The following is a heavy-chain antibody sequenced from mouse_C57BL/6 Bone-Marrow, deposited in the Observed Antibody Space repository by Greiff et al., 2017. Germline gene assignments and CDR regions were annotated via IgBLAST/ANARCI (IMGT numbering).Heavy chain of an antibody. Sequence: DVQLVESGGGLVKPGGSLKLSCAASGFTFSSYTMSWVRQTPEKRLQWVAAISGGGGNTYYPDRVKGRFTISRDNDKNILYLQMSRLRSEDTDLYYCSRQVTTVLATKYFDVWGTGTTVTVSS. CDR2: ISGGGGNT. D-gene: IGHD1-1*01. V-gene: IGHV5-9*01. CDR1: GFTFSSYT. J-gene: IGHJ1*03. CDR3: SRQVTTVLATKYFDV.